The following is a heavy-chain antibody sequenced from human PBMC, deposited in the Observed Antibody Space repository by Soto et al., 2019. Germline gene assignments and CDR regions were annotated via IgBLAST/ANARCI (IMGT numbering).Heavy chain of an antibody. Sequence: EVQLVESGGGSVQPGRSLRLSCAGSGFTFDDSAVHWVRQAPGKGLEWVSGISWDSGNIVYADSVKGRFTISRDNAKNSLFLQMNSLRREDTAIYYCAKGRGYTYTGGSALDYWGQGTLVTVSS. CDR3: AKGRGYTYTGGSALDY. CDR2: ISWDSGNI. V-gene: IGHV3-9*01. J-gene: IGHJ4*02. CDR1: GFTFDDSA. D-gene: IGHD5-18*01.